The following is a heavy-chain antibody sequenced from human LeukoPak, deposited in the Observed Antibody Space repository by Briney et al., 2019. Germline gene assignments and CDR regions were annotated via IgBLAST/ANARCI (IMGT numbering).Heavy chain of an antibody. CDR2: IRYDGSNK. D-gene: IGHD4-11*01. J-gene: IGHJ4*03. V-gene: IGHV3-30*02. CDR1: GFTFSSYG. CDR3: AKVLGDYSRENPFDY. Sequence: GGSLRLSCAASGFTFSSYGMHWVRQAPGKGLEWVAFIRYDGSNKYYADSVQGRFTISRDNSKNTLYLQMNSLRAEDTAAYYCAKVLGDYSRENPFDYWGQGTTVTVSS.